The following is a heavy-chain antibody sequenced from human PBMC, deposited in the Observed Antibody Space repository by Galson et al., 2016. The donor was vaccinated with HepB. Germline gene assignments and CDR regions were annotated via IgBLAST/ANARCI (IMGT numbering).Heavy chain of an antibody. J-gene: IGHJ2*01. CDR2: IKKDGSEI. Sequence: SLRLSCAASGFSLGNYWMNWARQAPGKGLEWLANIKKDGSEINYVDSVTGRFTISRDNAKNSLFLQMNTLRVEDTAVYYCTREFDLWGRGTQVTVSS. CDR1: GFSLGNYW. CDR3: TREFDL. V-gene: IGHV3-7*04.